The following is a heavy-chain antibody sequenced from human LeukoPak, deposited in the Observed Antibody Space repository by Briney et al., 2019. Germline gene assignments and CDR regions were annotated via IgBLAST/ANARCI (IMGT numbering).Heavy chain of an antibody. CDR3: ANFIAARRFDY. CDR2: ISGSGVST. D-gene: IGHD6-6*01. V-gene: IGHV3-23*01. CDR1: GFTFSSFA. Sequence: PGRSLRLSCAASGFTFSSFAVSWVRQVPGEGLEWVSAISGSGVSTYYADSVKGRFTISRDNSKSTLYLQMNSLRADDTAVYYCANFIAARRFDYWGQGTLVTVSS. J-gene: IGHJ4*02.